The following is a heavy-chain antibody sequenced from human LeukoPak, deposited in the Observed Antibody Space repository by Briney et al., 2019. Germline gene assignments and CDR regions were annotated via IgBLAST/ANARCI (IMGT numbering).Heavy chain of an antibody. D-gene: IGHD1-20*01. CDR2: ISGSGGST. J-gene: IGHJ5*02. CDR1: GFTFRSYA. CDR3: AKDYRYNWNDLDWFDP. V-gene: IGHV3-23*01. Sequence: GGSLRLSCAASGFTFRSYAMNWVRQAPGKGLEWVSSISGSGGSTYYADSVKGRFTISRDNSKNTLYLQMNSLRADDTAVYYCAKDYRYNWNDLDWFDPWGQGTLVTVSS.